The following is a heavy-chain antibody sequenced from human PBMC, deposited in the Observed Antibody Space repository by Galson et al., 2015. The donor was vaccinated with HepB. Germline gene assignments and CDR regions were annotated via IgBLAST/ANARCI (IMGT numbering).Heavy chain of an antibody. Sequence: SLRLSCAASGFSFSSYGMHWVRQAPGKGLEWVAVIWYDGSNKYLADSVKGRFTISRDNAKNTLYLQMNNLRVEDSAVYFRARDPFYSDYRGGPDYWGQGTLVTVSS. CDR2: IWYDGSNK. J-gene: IGHJ4*02. CDR3: ARDPFYSDYRGGPDY. CDR1: GFSFSSYG. V-gene: IGHV3-33*01. D-gene: IGHD2-15*01.